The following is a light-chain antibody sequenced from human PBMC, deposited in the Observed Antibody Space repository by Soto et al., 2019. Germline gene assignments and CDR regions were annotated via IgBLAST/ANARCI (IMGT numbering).Light chain of an antibody. CDR2: YDS. J-gene: IGLJ7*01. CDR3: QVWDSSSDHAV. CDR1: NIGSKS. V-gene: IGLV3-21*04. Sequence: SYELTQPPSVSVAPGKTARITCGGNNIGSKSVHWYQQKPGQAPVLVIYYDSDRPSGIPERFSGSNSGNTATLTISRVEAGDEADYYCQVWDSSSDHAVFGGGTQPTVL.